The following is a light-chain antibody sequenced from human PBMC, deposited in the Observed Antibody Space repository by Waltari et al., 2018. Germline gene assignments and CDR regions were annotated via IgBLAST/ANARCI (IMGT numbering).Light chain of an antibody. V-gene: IGLV1-40*01. CDR1: SPTMRAGYH. J-gene: IGLJ2*01. CDR2: GNS. CDR3: QSYDSSLSVSRV. Sequence: QSVLPQPPSVSGDPGPRFPSPCSQSSPTMRAGYHGHWYQPLPGTAPKLPLYGNSNLPSGVPDRFSGSKSGTSASLAITGVQAEDEADYYCQSYDSSLSVSRVFGGGTKLTVL.